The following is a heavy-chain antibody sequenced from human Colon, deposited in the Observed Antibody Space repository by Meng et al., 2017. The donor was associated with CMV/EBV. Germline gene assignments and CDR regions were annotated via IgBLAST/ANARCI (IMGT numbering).Heavy chain of an antibody. Sequence: GESLKISCTASGFTFSSYAMSWVRQAPGKGLEWVSVFSGSGGSTYYADSVKGRFTISRDNSQNTLYLQMNSLRAEDTAVYYCARDLLYDSSGYYYYGMDVWGQGTTVTVSS. CDR1: GFTFSSYA. CDR2: FSGSGGST. D-gene: IGHD3-22*01. J-gene: IGHJ6*02. CDR3: ARDLLYDSSGYYYYGMDV. V-gene: IGHV3-23*01.